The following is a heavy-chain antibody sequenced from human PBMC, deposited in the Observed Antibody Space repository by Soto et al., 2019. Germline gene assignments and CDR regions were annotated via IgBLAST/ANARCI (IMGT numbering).Heavy chain of an antibody. D-gene: IGHD1-1*01. CDR2: IKTKPDDGTI. Sequence: GGSLRLSCAASGLIFSDVWMTWVRQAPGKGLEWVGRIKTKPDDGTIDYAAPVRGSFTISRDDSKNTLYLQMTSLTPDDTGVYYCTTSNLGVDFWGPGTLVTVSS. CDR3: TTSNLGVDF. CDR1: GLIFSDVW. J-gene: IGHJ4*02. V-gene: IGHV3-15*01.